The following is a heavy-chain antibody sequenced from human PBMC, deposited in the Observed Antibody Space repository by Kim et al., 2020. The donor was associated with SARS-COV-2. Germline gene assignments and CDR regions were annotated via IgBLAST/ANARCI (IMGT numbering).Heavy chain of an antibody. J-gene: IGHJ3*02. CDR3: ARGGTASDAFDI. Sequence: YAHKLQGKVTRTTDPSTSTAYMELRNLRSDDTAVYYCARGGTASDAFDIWGQGTMVTVSS. D-gene: IGHD6-13*01. V-gene: IGHV1-18*01.